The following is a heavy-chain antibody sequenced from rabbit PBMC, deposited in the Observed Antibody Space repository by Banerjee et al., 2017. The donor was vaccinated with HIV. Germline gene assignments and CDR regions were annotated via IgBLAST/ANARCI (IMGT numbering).Heavy chain of an antibody. V-gene: IGHV1S40*01. D-gene: IGHD8-1*01. J-gene: IGHJ6*01. CDR3: ARDTASSFSSYGMDL. CDR2: AVAGSSDST. Sequence: QSLEESGGGLVKPGASLTLTCKASGFSFNEFSFNSGYDMCWVRQAPGKGLEWVACAVAGSSDSTYSASWAKGRFTISKTSSTTVTLQMTSLTAADTATYFCARDTASSFSSYGMDLWGPGTLVTVS. CDR1: GFSFNEFSFNSGYD.